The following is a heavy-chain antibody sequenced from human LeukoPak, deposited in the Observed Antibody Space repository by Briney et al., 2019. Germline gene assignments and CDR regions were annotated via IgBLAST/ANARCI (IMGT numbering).Heavy chain of an antibody. V-gene: IGHV3-23*01. CDR1: GFSLSGYA. CDR3: VKANYDYYFDY. D-gene: IGHD3-3*01. Sequence: PGGSLRLSCAASGFSLSGYAMSWVRQTPGQGLAWVSVIGPVSAIYYADSVKGRFTISRDTSKNTLYLQMDSLRAEDTAVYFCVKANYDYYFDYWGQGTLVTVPS. CDR2: IGPVSAI. J-gene: IGHJ4*02.